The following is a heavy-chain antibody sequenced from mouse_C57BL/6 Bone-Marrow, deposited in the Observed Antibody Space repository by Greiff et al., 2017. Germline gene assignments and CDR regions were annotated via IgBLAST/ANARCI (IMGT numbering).Heavy chain of an antibody. CDR3: ATDYGSSYWYFDV. Sequence: QVQLKQPGAELVKPGASVKVSCKASGYTFTSYWMHWVKQRPGQGLEWIGRIHPSDSDTNYNQKFKGKATLTVDKSSSTAYMQLSSLTSEDSAVYYCATDYGSSYWYFDVWGTGTTVTVSS. J-gene: IGHJ1*03. CDR1: GYTFTSYW. D-gene: IGHD1-1*01. CDR2: IHPSDSDT. V-gene: IGHV1-74*01.